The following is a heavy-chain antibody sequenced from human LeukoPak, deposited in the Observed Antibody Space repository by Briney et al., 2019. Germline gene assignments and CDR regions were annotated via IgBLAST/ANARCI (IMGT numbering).Heavy chain of an antibody. CDR1: GGSFSGYY. V-gene: IGHV4-34*01. Sequence: PSETLSLTCAVYGGSFSGYYWSWIRQLPGKGLEWIGEINHSGSTNYNPSLKSRVTISVDTSKNQFSLKLSSVTAADTAVYYCARVCSSTSCYTNYYYYGMDVWGQGTTVTVSS. J-gene: IGHJ6*02. CDR2: INHSGST. CDR3: ARVCSSTSCYTNYYYYGMDV. D-gene: IGHD2-2*02.